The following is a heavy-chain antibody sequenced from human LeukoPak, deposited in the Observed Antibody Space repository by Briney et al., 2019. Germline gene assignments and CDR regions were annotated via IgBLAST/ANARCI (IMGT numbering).Heavy chain of an antibody. Sequence: PGGSLRLSCAASGFSFSTYAMTWVRQAPGKGLEWVSSISSSGGSTYYAGSVKGRFTISRDNSKNTLYLQMNSLRAEDTAVYYCAKGASWSDYWGQGTLVSVSS. CDR2: ISSSGGST. V-gene: IGHV3-23*01. J-gene: IGHJ4*02. CDR1: GFSFSTYA. CDR3: AKGASWSDY. D-gene: IGHD6-13*01.